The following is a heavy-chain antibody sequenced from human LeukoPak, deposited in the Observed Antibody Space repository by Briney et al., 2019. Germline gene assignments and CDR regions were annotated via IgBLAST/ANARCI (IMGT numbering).Heavy chain of an antibody. Sequence: QPGGSLRLSCAASGFTFSTYAMNWVRQAPGKGLEWVSAISGSGGNAYYADSVKGRFTIPRDNSKNTLYLQMNSLRAEDTAVYYCANTLSPDGPVASSAYYYYGMDVWGQGTTVTVSS. CDR2: ISGSGGNA. CDR1: GFTFSTYA. D-gene: IGHD1-14*01. CDR3: ANTLSPDGPVASSAYYYYGMDV. J-gene: IGHJ6*02. V-gene: IGHV3-23*01.